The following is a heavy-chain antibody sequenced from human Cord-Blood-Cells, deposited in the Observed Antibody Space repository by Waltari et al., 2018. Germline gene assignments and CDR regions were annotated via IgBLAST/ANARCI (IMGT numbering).Heavy chain of an antibody. V-gene: IGHV3-23*01. J-gene: IGHJ4*02. D-gene: IGHD3-10*01. CDR3: AKDSSMVRGAYY. CDR2: ISGTGGST. CDR1: GFTFSSYA. Sequence: EVQLLESGGGLVQPGGSLRLSCAASGFTFSSYAMSWVRQAPGKGVGWVSAISGTGGSTYYAYSVKGRFTISRDNSKNTVYLQMNSVRAEDTAVYCCAKDSSMVRGAYYWGQGTLVTVSS.